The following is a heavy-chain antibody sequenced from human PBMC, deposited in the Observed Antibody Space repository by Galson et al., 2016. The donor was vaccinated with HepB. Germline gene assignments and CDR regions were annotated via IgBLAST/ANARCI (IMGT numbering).Heavy chain of an antibody. Sequence: SLRLSCAGSGFTFSGYGMHWVRQGPGKGLEWISYISRSGDSMLYAASVRGRFSISRDNAKKSLYLQMTNLRAEDTAVYFCARDLPDDSVEYVDVFDLWGQGTMVTVSS. CDR3: ARDLPDDSVEYVDVFDL. CDR1: GFTFSGYG. D-gene: IGHD4-17*01. V-gene: IGHV3-21*04. CDR2: ISRSGDSM. J-gene: IGHJ3*01.